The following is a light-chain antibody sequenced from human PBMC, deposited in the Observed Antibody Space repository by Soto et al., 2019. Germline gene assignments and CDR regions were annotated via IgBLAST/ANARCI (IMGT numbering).Light chain of an antibody. CDR2: DAS. CDR3: QQSSNWPSIT. J-gene: IGKJ5*01. V-gene: IGKV3-11*01. Sequence: EIVLTHSPSTVSLSPVERATLSFRASQVVSSYLAWYQQKPGQAPRLLMYDASTRATGIPARFSGSGSGTDFTLTISSLEPEDSAVYYCQQSSNWPSITFGQGTRLEIK. CDR1: QVVSSY.